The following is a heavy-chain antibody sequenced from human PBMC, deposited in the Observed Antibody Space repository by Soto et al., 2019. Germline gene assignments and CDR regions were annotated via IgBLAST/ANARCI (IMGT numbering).Heavy chain of an antibody. V-gene: IGHV1-69*13. CDR1: GGTFSSYA. D-gene: IGHD3-10*01. CDR3: ARGGGSGSYYVNWFDP. J-gene: IGHJ5*02. Sequence: ASVKVSCKASGGTFSSYAISWVRQAPGQGLEWMGGIIPIFGTANYAQKFQGRVTITADESTSTAYMELSSLRSEDTAVYYCARGGGSGSYYVNWFDPWGQGTLVTVSS. CDR2: IIPIFGTA.